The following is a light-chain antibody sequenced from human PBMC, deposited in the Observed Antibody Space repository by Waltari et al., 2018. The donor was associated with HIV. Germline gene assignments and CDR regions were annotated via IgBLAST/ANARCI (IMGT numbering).Light chain of an antibody. CDR1: RGSIASNE. J-gene: IGLJ2*01. CDR2: EDN. CDR3: QSYDSRNHVV. V-gene: IGLV6-57*02. Sequence: NFMLTQPHSVSESPGKTVTISCTARRGSIASNEVKWYQQRPGSAPTPMIYEDNQRPSGVPDRFSCSIDSSSNSASLTISGLKTEDEGDYYCQSYDSRNHVVFGGGTKLTVL.